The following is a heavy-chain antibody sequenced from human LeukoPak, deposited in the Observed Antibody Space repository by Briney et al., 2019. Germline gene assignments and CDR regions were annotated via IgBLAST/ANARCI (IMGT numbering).Heavy chain of an antibody. V-gene: IGHV3-30*18. J-gene: IGHJ4*02. CDR2: ISYDGSNK. Sequence: GGSLRLSCAASGFTFSSYGMHWVRQAPGKGLKWVAVISYDGSNKYYADSVKGRFTISRDNSKNTLYLQMNSLRAEDTAVYYCAKDRDYGDSPDYWGQGTLVTVSS. D-gene: IGHD4-17*01. CDR1: GFTFSSYG. CDR3: AKDRDYGDSPDY.